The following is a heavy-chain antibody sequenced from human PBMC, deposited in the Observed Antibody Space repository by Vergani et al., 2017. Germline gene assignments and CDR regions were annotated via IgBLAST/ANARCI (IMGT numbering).Heavy chain of an antibody. D-gene: IGHD5/OR15-5a*01. CDR1: GFSFPGYA. Sequence: VQLVESGGGLVQPGGSLRLSCEASGFSFPGYAMSWVRQAPGKGLEWVSSVSGSSATPYYADSVKGRFIISRNNSKNTLHLQMNSLRADDTAVYYCTKGSRGYTVYFSDYWGEGTLATVSS. CDR2: VSGSSATP. J-gene: IGHJ4*02. CDR3: TKGSRGYTVYFSDY. V-gene: IGHV3-23*04.